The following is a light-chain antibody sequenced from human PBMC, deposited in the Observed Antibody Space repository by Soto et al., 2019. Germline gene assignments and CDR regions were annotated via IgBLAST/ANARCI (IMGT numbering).Light chain of an antibody. J-gene: IGKJ5*01. CDR3: HQRSNWPT. CDR1: QSVSSY. Sequence: DIVLTQSPATLSLSPGERATLSCRASQSVSSYLAWYQQKPGQAPRLLIYDASNRATGIPARFSGSGSGTDFTLTISSLEPEDFAVYYCHQRSNWPTFGQGTRLEIK. V-gene: IGKV3-11*01. CDR2: DAS.